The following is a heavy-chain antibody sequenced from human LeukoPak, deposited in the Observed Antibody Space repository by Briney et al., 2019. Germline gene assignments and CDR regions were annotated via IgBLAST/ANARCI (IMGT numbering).Heavy chain of an antibody. V-gene: IGHV4-31*03. Sequence: SQTLSLTCTVSGGSLSSGGYYWSWHRQHPGTGLEWIGYIYYSGSTYYNPSLKSRVTISVDTSKNQFSLKLSSVTAADTAVYYCARTYALNWFDPWGQGTLVTVSS. CDR3: ARTYALNWFDP. CDR1: GGSLSSGGYY. J-gene: IGHJ5*02. CDR2: IYYSGST. D-gene: IGHD3-16*01.